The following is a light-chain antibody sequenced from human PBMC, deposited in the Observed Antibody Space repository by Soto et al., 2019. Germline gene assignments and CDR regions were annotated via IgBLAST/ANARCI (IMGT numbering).Light chain of an antibody. CDR3: SSYSNSSPWV. CDR1: GSDVAGYDY. CDR2: EVT. Sequence: QSVLTQPASVSGSPGQSITISCTGTGSDVAGYDYVSWYQQRPGKAPKLIIYEVTNRPSGVSNRFSGSKSGNTASLTISGLQAEDEADYYCSSYSNSSPWVFGGGTKLTVL. J-gene: IGLJ3*02. V-gene: IGLV2-14*01.